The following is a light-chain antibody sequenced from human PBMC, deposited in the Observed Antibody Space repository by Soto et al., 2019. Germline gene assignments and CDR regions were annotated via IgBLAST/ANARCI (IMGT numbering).Light chain of an antibody. CDR2: KAS. CDR3: QHDSSFPYS. J-gene: IGKJ3*01. Sequence: DIQMTQSPSTLSASVGDAVTITCRASQNINTWLAWYQRKPGKAPKLLIYKASTLESRVPSGFCGSGSWIEITLTVNSMRPADSATYYCQHDSSFPYSFGPGTKADIK. V-gene: IGKV1-5*03. CDR1: QNINTW.